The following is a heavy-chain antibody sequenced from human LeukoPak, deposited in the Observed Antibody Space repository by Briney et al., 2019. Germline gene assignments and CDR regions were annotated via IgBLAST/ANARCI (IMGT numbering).Heavy chain of an antibody. CDR1: EFTFTDYY. CDR2: ISISGSTI. J-gene: IGHJ6*02. D-gene: IGHD6-13*01. V-gene: IGHV3-11*01. CDR3: ARHAHVGASGIAAAGNYYYYGMDV. Sequence: GGSLRLSCAASEFTFTDYYMSWIRQAPGKGLEWLSYISISGSTIYYADSVKGRFTISRDNAKNSLYLQMNSLRAEDTAVYYCARHAHVGASGIAAAGNYYYYGMDVWGQGTTVTVSS.